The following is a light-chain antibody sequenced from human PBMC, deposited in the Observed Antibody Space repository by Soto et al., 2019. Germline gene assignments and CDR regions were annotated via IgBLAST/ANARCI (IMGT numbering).Light chain of an antibody. CDR1: QSVSSSS. Sequence: VFPPSPGTRAFSPRERATLFCRASQSVSSSSLAWYQQKPGQSPRLLIYGASSRATGIPDRFSGAGSGTDFTLSISRLEAVEFAVDYCPEYAGTFGGGTKVDIK. CDR3: PEYAGT. V-gene: IGKV3-20*01. J-gene: IGKJ4*02. CDR2: GAS.